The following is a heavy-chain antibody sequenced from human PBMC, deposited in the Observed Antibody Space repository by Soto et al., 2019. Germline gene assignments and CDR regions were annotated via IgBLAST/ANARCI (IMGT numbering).Heavy chain of an antibody. CDR1: GYAFTTYY. Sequence: ASVKVSCKASGYAFTTYYMYWVRQAPGQGLEWMGIINPSGGSTSFAQKFQGRVTMTRDTSTSTVYMELISLTSEDTAVYYCARDVGMASRPYLDYWGQGTLVTVSS. CDR2: INPSGGST. CDR3: ARDVGMASRPYLDY. D-gene: IGHD6-6*01. V-gene: IGHV1-46*01. J-gene: IGHJ4*02.